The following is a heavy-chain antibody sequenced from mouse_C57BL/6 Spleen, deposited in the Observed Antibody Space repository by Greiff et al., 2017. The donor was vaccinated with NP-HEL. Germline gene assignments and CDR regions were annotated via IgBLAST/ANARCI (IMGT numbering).Heavy chain of an antibody. D-gene: IGHD1-1*01. CDR3: ARPPYYYGTGWYFDV. J-gene: IGHJ1*03. Sequence: VQLKQSGPELVKPGASVKMSCKASGYTFTDYNMHWVKQSHGKSLEWIGYINPNNGGTSYNQKFKGKATLTVNKSSSTAYMELRSLTSEDSAVYYCARPPYYYGTGWYFDVWGTGTTVTVSS. V-gene: IGHV1-22*01. CDR1: GYTFTDYN. CDR2: INPNNGGT.